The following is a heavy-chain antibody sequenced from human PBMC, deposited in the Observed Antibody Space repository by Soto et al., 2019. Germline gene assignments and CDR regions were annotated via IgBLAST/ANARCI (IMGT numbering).Heavy chain of an antibody. Sequence: PSDTLSLTCTVSGGSISSGGYYWSWIRQHPGKGLGWIGYIYYSGSTYYNPSLKSRVTISVDTSKNQFSLKLSSVTAADTAVYYCARVSSGYWSDAFDIWGQGTMVTVSS. CDR3: ARVSSGYWSDAFDI. J-gene: IGHJ3*02. V-gene: IGHV4-31*03. D-gene: IGHD3-22*01. CDR2: IYYSGST. CDR1: GGSISSGGYY.